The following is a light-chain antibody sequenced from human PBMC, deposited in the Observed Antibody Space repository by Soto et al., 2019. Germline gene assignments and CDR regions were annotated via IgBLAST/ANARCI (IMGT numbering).Light chain of an antibody. J-gene: IGKJ2*01. CDR3: MQATQYRPYT. Sequence: DIVLTQTPLSSPVTLGQPASISCRSSQSLVHSDGNTYLSWFHQRPGQPPRLLIDKVSNRFSGVPERFSGRGAGTDFTLKISRVEAEDVGVYFCMQATQYRPYTFGQGTKLEIK. CDR2: KVS. V-gene: IGKV2-24*01. CDR1: QSLVHSDGNTY.